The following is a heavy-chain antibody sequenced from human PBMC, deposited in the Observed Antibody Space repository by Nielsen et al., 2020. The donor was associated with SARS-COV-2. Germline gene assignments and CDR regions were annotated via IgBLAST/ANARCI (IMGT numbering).Heavy chain of an antibody. Sequence: GESLKISCAASGFTFSNAWMTWVRQAPGKGLEWVGHIKSKPDGGTTDYAAPVKGRFTISRDDSTSTLYLQMNSLKTEDTAVYYCTTFWYYDDSGYYRSTFDFWGQGTLVTVSS. CDR3: TTFWYYDDSGYYRSTFDF. V-gene: IGHV3-15*01. J-gene: IGHJ4*02. CDR1: GFTFSNAW. D-gene: IGHD3-22*01. CDR2: IKSKPDGGTT.